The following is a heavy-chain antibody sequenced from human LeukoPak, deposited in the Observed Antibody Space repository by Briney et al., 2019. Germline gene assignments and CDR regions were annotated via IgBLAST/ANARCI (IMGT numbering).Heavy chain of an antibody. J-gene: IGHJ5*02. V-gene: IGHV4-61*01. Sequence: SETLSLTCTVSGGSVSSGSYHWSWIRQPPGKGLEWIGYTYYSGSTNYNPSLKSRVTISVDTSKNQFSLKLSSVTAADTAVYYCASSYSGYANNWFDPWGQGTLVTVSS. CDR2: TYYSGST. D-gene: IGHD5-12*01. CDR1: GGSVSSGSYH. CDR3: ASSYSGYANNWFDP.